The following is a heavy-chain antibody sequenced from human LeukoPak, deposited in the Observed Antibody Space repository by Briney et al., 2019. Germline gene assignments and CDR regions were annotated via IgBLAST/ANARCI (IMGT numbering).Heavy chain of an antibody. V-gene: IGHV3-23*01. CDR1: GFTFSSYS. J-gene: IGHJ4*02. CDR2: ISGSGGST. D-gene: IGHD3-16*01. Sequence: GSLRLSCAASGFTFSSYSMNWVRQAPGKGLEWVSAISGSGGSTYYADSVKGRFTISRDNSRDTLYLQMYSLRAEDTAVYYCAKGYYDYVWGSYYFDYWGQGTLVTVSS. CDR3: AKGYYDYVWGSYYFDY.